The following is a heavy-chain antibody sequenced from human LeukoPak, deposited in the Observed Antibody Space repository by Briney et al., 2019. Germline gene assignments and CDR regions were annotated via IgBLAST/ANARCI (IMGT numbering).Heavy chain of an antibody. J-gene: IGHJ4*02. CDR1: GFTVSSNY. Sequence: GGSLRLSCAASGFTVSSNYMSWVRQAPGKGLEWVSAMSSSDDGRYYAASVRGRFTISRDTSRSTLYLQMNSLRAEDAAVYYCAKAPVTSCRGAFCYPFDYWGQGTLVTVSS. D-gene: IGHD2-15*01. CDR3: AKAPVTSCRGAFCYPFDY. V-gene: IGHV3-23*01. CDR2: MSSSDDGR.